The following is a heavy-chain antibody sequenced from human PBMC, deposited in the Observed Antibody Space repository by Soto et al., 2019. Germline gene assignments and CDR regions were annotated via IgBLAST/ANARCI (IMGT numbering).Heavy chain of an antibody. Sequence: QVQLVQSGAEVKKPGASVKVSCKASGYTFTGYYMHWVRQAPGQGLEWMGWIIPIFGTANYAQKFQGRVTITADKSTSTAYMELSSLRSEDTAVYYCARVQGSNNYLDYWGQGTLVTVSS. D-gene: IGHD2-2*01. CDR1: GYTFTGYY. CDR2: IIPIFGTA. V-gene: IGHV1-69*06. CDR3: ARVQGSNNYLDY. J-gene: IGHJ4*02.